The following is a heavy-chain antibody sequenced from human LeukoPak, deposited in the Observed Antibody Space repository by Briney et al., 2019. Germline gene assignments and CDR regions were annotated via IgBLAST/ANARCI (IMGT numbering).Heavy chain of an antibody. J-gene: IGHJ5*02. CDR3: ARDDSSSWNGWFDP. Sequence: GGSLRLSCAASGFTVSSYDMHWVRQATGKGLEWVSAIVGGGSETYYADFVTGRFTISRDNSKNTVFLQMNSLRAEDTAIYYCARDDSSSWNGWFDPWGQGTLVTVSS. D-gene: IGHD6-13*01. V-gene: IGHV3-23*01. CDR2: IVGGGSET. CDR1: GFTVSSYD.